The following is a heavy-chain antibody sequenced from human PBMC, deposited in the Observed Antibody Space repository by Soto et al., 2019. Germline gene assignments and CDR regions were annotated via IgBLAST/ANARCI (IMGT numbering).Heavy chain of an antibody. Sequence: PGGSLRLSCAASGFTFSSYSMNWVRQAPGKGLEWVSSISSSSSYIYYADSVKGRFTISRDNAKNSLYLQMNSLRAEDTAVYYCARDQAEQWLVRVGAWGFDYWGQGTLVTVSS. D-gene: IGHD6-19*01. CDR3: ARDQAEQWLVRVGAWGFDY. CDR2: ISSSSSYI. V-gene: IGHV3-21*01. CDR1: GFTFSSYS. J-gene: IGHJ4*02.